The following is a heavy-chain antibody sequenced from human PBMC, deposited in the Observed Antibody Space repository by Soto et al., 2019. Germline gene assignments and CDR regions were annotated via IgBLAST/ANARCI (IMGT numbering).Heavy chain of an antibody. V-gene: IGHV1-69*12. D-gene: IGHD3-9*01. J-gene: IGHJ6*02. CDR1: GGSLSNYG. CDR3: ARGDDNNIVVTTYYAMDV. Sequence: QVQLVQSGAEVKKPGSSVKVSCKASGGSLSNYGISWVRQAPGQGLEWMGGIIPVFGTANYAQKFQGRVTITADESTSIVYMDVTSLKSEDTAVYYCARGDDNNIVVTTYYAMDVWGQGTTVTVSS. CDR2: IIPVFGTA.